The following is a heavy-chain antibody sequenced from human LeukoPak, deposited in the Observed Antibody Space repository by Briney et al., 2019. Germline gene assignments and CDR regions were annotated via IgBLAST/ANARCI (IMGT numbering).Heavy chain of an antibody. CDR2: INPSGTGT. V-gene: IGHV1-46*01. J-gene: IGHJ4*02. CDR1: GYTITNNY. D-gene: IGHD5-18*01. CDR3: ANDLGWIQLNLG. Sequence: ASVKVSCKASGYTITNNYMHWVRQAPGKGLEWMGVINPSGTGTSYAQKFQGRITMSRDTSTSTAYMEMSSLRAEDTAVYYCANDLGWIQLNLGRGQGTLVTVSS.